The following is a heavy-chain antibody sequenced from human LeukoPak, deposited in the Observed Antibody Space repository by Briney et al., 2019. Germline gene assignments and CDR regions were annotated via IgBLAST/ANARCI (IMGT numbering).Heavy chain of an antibody. V-gene: IGHV3-30-3*01. CDR1: GFTFSSYA. J-gene: IGHJ4*02. CDR3: ARIGKLSIL. Sequence: PGGSLRLSCAASGFTFSSYAMHWVRQAPGKGLEWVAVISYDGSNKYYADSVKGRFTISRDNSKNTLYLQMNSLRAEDTAVYYCARIGKLSILWGQGTLVTVSS. CDR2: ISYDGSNK. D-gene: IGHD3-16*02.